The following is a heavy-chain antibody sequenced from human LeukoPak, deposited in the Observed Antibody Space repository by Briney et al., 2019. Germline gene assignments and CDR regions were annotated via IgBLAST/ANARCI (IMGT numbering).Heavy chain of an antibody. J-gene: IGHJ5*02. Sequence: PGGSLRLSCEPSGFSFSTYSMNWVRQAPGKGLEWVSSISSSSSYIYYADSVKGRFTISRDNAKNSLYLQMNSLRAEDTAVYYCARGTDNWFDPWGQGTLVTVSS. D-gene: IGHD1-1*01. CDR3: ARGTDNWFDP. CDR2: ISSSSSYI. CDR1: GFSFSTYS. V-gene: IGHV3-21*01.